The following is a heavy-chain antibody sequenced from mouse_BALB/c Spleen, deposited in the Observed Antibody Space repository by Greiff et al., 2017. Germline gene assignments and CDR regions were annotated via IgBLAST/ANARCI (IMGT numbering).Heavy chain of an antibody. CDR2: INPYNDGT. D-gene: IGHD4-1*01. Sequence: EVQLQQSGPELVKPGASVKMSCKASGYTFTSYVMHWVKQKPGQGLEWIGYINPYNDGTKYNEKFKGKATLTSDKSSSTAYMELSSLTSEDSAVYYCAREAGTRGVWFAYWGQGTLVTVSA. CDR3: AREAGTRGVWFAY. CDR1: GYTFTSYV. J-gene: IGHJ3*01. V-gene: IGHV1-14*01.